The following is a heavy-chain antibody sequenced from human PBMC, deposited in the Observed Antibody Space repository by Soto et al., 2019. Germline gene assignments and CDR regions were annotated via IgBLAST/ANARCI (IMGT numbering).Heavy chain of an antibody. CDR2: IIPILGIA. V-gene: IGHV1-69*02. J-gene: IGHJ4*02. Sequence: ASVKVSCKASGGTFSSYTISWVRQAPGQGLEWMGRIIPILGIANYAQKFQGRVTITADKSTSTAYMELSSLRSEDTAVYYCLSGTTRGHFDYWGQGTLVTVSS. D-gene: IGHD1-1*01. CDR3: LSGTTRGHFDY. CDR1: GGTFSSYT.